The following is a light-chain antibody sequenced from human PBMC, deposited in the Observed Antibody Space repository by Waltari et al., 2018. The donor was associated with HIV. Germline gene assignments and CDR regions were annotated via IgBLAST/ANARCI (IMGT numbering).Light chain of an antibody. CDR1: KSGDKH. J-gene: IGLJ2*01. CDR2: QDI. V-gene: IGLV3-1*01. CDR3: QAWDSSAVV. Sequence: SYELTQPPSVSVSPGQTASITCSGDKSGDKHASWYQQKPGQSPVLVIFQDIKRPSGIPERFSGSNSGNTATLTISGTQAMDEADYYCQAWDSSAVVFGGGTKLTVL.